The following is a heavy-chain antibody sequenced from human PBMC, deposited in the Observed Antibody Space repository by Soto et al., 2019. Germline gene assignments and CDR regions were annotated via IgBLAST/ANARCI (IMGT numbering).Heavy chain of an antibody. CDR2: ISYDGSNK. D-gene: IGHD6-13*01. J-gene: IGHJ4*02. CDR1: GFTFSSYG. Sequence: PGGSLRLSCAASGFTFSSYGMHWVRQAPGKGLEWVAVISYDGSNKYYADSVKGRFTISRDNSKNTLYLQMNSLRAEDTAVYYCAKDFKFAGKLDYWGQGTLVTVSS. CDR3: AKDFKFAGKLDY. V-gene: IGHV3-30*18.